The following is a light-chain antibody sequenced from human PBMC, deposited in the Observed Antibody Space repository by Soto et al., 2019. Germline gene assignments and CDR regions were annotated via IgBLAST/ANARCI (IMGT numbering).Light chain of an antibody. CDR2: RNN. J-gene: IGLJ3*02. CDR1: SPNIGSNY. V-gene: IGLV1-47*01. Sequence: QPVLTQPPSASGTTGQRVTISCSGSSPNIGSNYVYWYQQLPGTAPKLLIYRNNQRPSGVPDRFSGSKSGTSASLAISGLRPEDEADYYCAAWDDSLSGLFGGGTKLTVL. CDR3: AAWDDSLSGL.